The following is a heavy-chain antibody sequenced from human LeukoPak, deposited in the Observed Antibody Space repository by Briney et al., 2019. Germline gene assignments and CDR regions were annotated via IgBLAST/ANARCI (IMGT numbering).Heavy chain of an antibody. D-gene: IGHD3-22*01. CDR2: ITGSGGGT. CDR3: ARRDSSSSYYFDY. CDR1: GFTFRSYV. Sequence: PGGSLRLSCAASGFTFRSYVMRWVRQAPGRGLEWVSSITGSGGGTDYADSVKGRFTISRDNSKDTLFLQMNSLRVEDTAVYYCARRDSSSSYYFDYWGQGTLVTVSS. V-gene: IGHV3-23*01. J-gene: IGHJ4*02.